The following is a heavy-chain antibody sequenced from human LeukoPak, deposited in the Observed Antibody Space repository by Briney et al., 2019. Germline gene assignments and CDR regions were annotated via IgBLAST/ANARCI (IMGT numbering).Heavy chain of an antibody. Sequence: GGSLRVSCVASGFTFSRYWMHWVRPAPGKGLVWVSRVNSDGSSTSSADSVKGRFTLSRDNAKNMLYLQMNRLRADDTAVYYCARPRGCGSSRCNNFDYWGQGTLVTVSS. D-gene: IGHD2-2*01. CDR3: ARPRGCGSSRCNNFDY. J-gene: IGHJ4*02. V-gene: IGHV3-74*01. CDR2: VNSDGSST. CDR1: GFTFSRYW.